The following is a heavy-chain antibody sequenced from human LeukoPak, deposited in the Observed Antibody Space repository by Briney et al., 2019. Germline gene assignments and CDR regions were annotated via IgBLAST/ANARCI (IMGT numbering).Heavy chain of an antibody. CDR3: AVESVGY. CDR2: ISWNSGSI. CDR1: GFTFDDYA. D-gene: IGHD5-24*01. Sequence: GGSLRLSCAASGFTFDDYAMHWVRQAPGKGLEWVSGISWNSGSIGYADSVKGRFTISRDYAKNSLYLQMNSLRAEDTAVYYCAVESVGYWGQGTLVTVSS. V-gene: IGHV3-9*01. J-gene: IGHJ4*02.